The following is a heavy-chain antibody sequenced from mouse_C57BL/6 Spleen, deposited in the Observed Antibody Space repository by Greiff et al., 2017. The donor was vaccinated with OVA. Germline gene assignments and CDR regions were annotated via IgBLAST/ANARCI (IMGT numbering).Heavy chain of an antibody. CDR1: GYTFTSYG. V-gene: IGHV1-81*01. D-gene: IGHD3-2*02. CDR3: ARWDSSGYVVYFDY. CDR2: IYPRSGNT. J-gene: IGHJ2*01. Sequence: VHLVESGAELARPGASVKLSCKASGYTFTSYGISWVKQRTGQGLEWIGEIYPRSGNTYYNEKFKGKATLTADKSSSTAYMELRSLTSEDSAVYFCARWDSSGYVVYFDYWGQGTTLTVSS.